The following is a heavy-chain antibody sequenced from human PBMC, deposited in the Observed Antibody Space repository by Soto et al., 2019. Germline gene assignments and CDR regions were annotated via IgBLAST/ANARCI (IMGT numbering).Heavy chain of an antibody. CDR3: ARDTTNLAFDY. CDR1: SGSIRRDY. CDR2: IYTSGNT. J-gene: IGHJ4*02. D-gene: IGHD1-26*01. Sequence: SETLSLTCTVSSGSIRRDYWNWIRQPAGKGLEWIGRIYTSGNTYYSPSLKSRVSMALDTSKNQFSLNLTSVTAADTAIYYCARDTTNLAFDYWGPGILVTVSS. V-gene: IGHV4-4*07.